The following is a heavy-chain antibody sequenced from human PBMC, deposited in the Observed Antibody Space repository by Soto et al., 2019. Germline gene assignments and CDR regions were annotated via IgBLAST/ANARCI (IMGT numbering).Heavy chain of an antibody. CDR2: IYYSGST. V-gene: IGHV4-61*01. Sequence: SETLSLTCTVSGGSVSSGSYYWSWIRQPPGKGLEWIGYIYYSGSTNYNPSLKSRVTISVDTSKNQFSLKLSSVTAADTAVYYCARVGFSRYCGSTSCHRAFDYWGQGTLVTVSS. CDR1: GGSVSSGSYY. D-gene: IGHD2-2*01. J-gene: IGHJ4*02. CDR3: ARVGFSRYCGSTSCHRAFDY.